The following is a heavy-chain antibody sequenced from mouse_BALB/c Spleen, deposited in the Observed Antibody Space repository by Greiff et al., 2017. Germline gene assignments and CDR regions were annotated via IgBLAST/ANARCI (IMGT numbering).Heavy chain of an antibody. CDR1: GFTFSSYG. Sequence: EVQLVESGGDLVKPGGSLKLSCAASGFTFSSYGMSWVRQTPDKRLEWVATISSGGSYTYYPDSVKGRFTISRDNAKNTLYLQMSSLKSEDTAMYYCARTVMDYWGQGTSVTVSS. CDR2: ISSGGSYT. J-gene: IGHJ4*01. CDR3: ARTVMDY. V-gene: IGHV5-6*01.